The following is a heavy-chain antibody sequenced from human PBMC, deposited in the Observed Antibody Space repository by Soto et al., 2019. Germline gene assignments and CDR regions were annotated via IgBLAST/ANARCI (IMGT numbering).Heavy chain of an antibody. V-gene: IGHV1-69*13. CDR2: IIPIFGTA. CDR1: GGTFSSYA. Sequence: ASVKVSCKASGGTFSSYAISWVRQAPGQGLEWMGGIIPIFGTANYAQKFQGRVTITADESTSTAYMELSSLRSEDTAVYYCARYYYDSSGYYWGDYYYYGMDVWGQGTTVTVSS. CDR3: ARYYYDSSGYYWGDYYYYGMDV. J-gene: IGHJ6*02. D-gene: IGHD3-22*01.